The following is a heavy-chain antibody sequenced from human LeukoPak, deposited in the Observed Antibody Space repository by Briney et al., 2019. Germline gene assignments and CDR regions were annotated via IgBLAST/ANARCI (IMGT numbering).Heavy chain of an antibody. CDR3: ARFPIFGVVIKPNDY. V-gene: IGHV1-69*05. J-gene: IGHJ4*02. D-gene: IGHD3-3*01. CDR1: GGIFTSYA. Sequence: ASVKVSCKASGGIFTSYAISLVRQAPGQGLGWMGRVIPMFHTVNYAQKFRGRVTITTDESTSTAHMELSSLRSDDTAVYYCARFPIFGVVIKPNDYWGQGTLVTVSS. CDR2: VIPMFHTV.